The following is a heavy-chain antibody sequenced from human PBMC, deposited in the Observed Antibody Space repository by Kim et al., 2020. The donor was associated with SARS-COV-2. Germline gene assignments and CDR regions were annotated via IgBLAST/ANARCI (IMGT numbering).Heavy chain of an antibody. V-gene: IGHV1-69*13. Sequence: SVKVSCKASGGTFSSYAISWVRQAPGQGLEWMGGIIPIFGTANYAQKFQGRVTITADESTSTAYMELSSLRSEDTAVYYCARTHYYDSSRYYFDYWGQGTLVTVSS. CDR3: ARTHYYDSSRYYFDY. J-gene: IGHJ4*02. D-gene: IGHD3-22*01. CDR1: GGTFSSYA. CDR2: IIPIFGTA.